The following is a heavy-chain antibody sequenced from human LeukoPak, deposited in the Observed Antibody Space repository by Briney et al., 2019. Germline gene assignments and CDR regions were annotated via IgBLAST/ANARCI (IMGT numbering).Heavy chain of an antibody. D-gene: IGHD5-12*01. CDR3: TRRGYSGYDGFDY. CDR2: IRSKANSYAT. J-gene: IGHJ4*02. Sequence: GGSLRLSCAASGFTFSGSAMHWVRQASGKGLEWVGRIRSKANSYATAYAASVKGRFTISRDDSKNTAYLQMNSLKTEDTAVYYCTRRGYSGYDGFDYWGQGTLVTVSS. V-gene: IGHV3-73*01. CDR1: GFTFSGSA.